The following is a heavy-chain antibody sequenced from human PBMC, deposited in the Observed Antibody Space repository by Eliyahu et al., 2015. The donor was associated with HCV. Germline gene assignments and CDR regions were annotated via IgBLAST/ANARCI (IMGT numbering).Heavy chain of an antibody. CDR3: ARDGDYPVGRNSSALWTFDY. D-gene: IGHD3/OR15-3a*01. J-gene: IGHJ4*02. Sequence: IRQSPSRGLEWLGRTYYRSKWYFEYALSVKSRMTITPDTSQNQFSLHLNSVTPEDTAVYFCARDGDYPVGRNSSALWTFDYWGQGTLVTVSS. CDR2: TYYRSKWYF. V-gene: IGHV6-1*01.